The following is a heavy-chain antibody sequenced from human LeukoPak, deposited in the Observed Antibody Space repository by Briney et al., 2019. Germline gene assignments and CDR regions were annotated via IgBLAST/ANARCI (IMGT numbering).Heavy chain of an antibody. D-gene: IGHD3-10*01. CDR2: INTDGSST. V-gene: IGHV3-74*01. CDR1: GFTFSSYW. Sequence: PGGSLRLSCAASGFTFSSYWMHWVRQAPGKGLVWVSRINTDGSSTSYADSVKGRFTISRDNAKNTLYLQMNSLRAEDTAVYYCGRETARITMVLSPRYFDYWGQGTLVTGSS. J-gene: IGHJ4*02. CDR3: GRETARITMVLSPRYFDY.